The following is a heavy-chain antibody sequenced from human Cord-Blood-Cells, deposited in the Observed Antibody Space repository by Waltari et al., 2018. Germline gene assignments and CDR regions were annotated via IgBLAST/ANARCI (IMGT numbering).Heavy chain of an antibody. V-gene: IGHV4-34*01. J-gene: IGHJ4*02. CDR2: INHSGST. D-gene: IGHD2-2*02. Sequence: QVQLQQWGAGLLKPSETLSLTCAVYGGSFSGYYWSWIRQPPGKGLEGIGEINHSGSTNSNTSLKSRVTISVDTSKNQFSLKLSSVTAADTAVYYCARGYCSSTSCYTRRGNCFDYWGQGTLVTISS. CDR3: ARGYCSSTSCYTRRGNCFDY. CDR1: GGSFSGYY.